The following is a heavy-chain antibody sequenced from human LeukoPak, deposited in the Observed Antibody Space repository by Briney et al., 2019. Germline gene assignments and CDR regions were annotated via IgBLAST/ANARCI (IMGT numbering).Heavy chain of an antibody. CDR1: GFTFSSYA. J-gene: IGHJ6*03. CDR3: TILNYYYYYMDV. CDR2: ISGSGGST. V-gene: IGHV3-23*01. D-gene: IGHD3-9*01. Sequence: GGSLRLSCAASGFTFSSYAMSWVRQAPGKGLEWVSAISGSGGSTYHADSVKGRFTISRDNSKNTLYLQMNSLRAEDTAVYYVTILNYYYYYMDVWGKGTTVTVSS.